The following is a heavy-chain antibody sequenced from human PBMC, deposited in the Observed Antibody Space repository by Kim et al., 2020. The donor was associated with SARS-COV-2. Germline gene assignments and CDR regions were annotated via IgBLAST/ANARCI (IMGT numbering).Heavy chain of an antibody. CDR2: TYYSGST. CDR1: GGSINSYS. V-gene: IGHV4-59*01. Sequence: SETLSLTCTVSGGSINSYSWSWIRQPPGKGLEWIGYTYYSGSTNYNPSLKSRVTISVDTSKNQFSLKLSSVTAADSAVYYCARDRIGYCSSTSCSLHFDYWGQGTLVTVSS. CDR3: ARDRIGYCSSTSCSLHFDY. D-gene: IGHD2-2*01. J-gene: IGHJ4*02.